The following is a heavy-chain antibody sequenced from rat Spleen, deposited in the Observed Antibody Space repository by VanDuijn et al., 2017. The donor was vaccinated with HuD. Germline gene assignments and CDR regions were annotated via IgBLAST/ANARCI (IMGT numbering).Heavy chain of an antibody. Sequence: EVQLVESGGGLVQPGGSLKLSCAASGFTFSNYGMAWVRQAPTKGLEWVASISYDGTATYYRDSVKGRFTSSRDNAKSTLYLQMDSLRSEDTATYYCASPYGGSLSYFDYWGQGVMVTVSS. CDR1: GFTFSNYG. J-gene: IGHJ2*01. CDR2: ISYDGTAT. V-gene: IGHV5-29*01. D-gene: IGHD1-11*01. CDR3: ASPYGGSLSYFDY.